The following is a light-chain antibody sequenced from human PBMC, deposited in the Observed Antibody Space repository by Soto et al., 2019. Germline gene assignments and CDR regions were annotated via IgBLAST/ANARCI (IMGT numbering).Light chain of an antibody. CDR3: QQYESSPIT. J-gene: IGKJ4*01. Sequence: EIVLTQSPGTLSLSPGERATLSCRASQTLSSNSLAWYQQRPGQTPRVLVYGASNRATGIPDKFSGSGSGTDVTLTIIRLEPGDFAVYYCQQYESSPITFGGGTKVDI. V-gene: IGKV3-20*01. CDR2: GAS. CDR1: QTLSSNS.